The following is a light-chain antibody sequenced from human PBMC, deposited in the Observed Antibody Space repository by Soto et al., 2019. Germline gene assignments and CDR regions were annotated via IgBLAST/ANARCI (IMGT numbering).Light chain of an antibody. CDR2: DSS. J-gene: IGKJ1*01. CDR3: QQSSNSPPWT. V-gene: IGKV3-11*01. CDR1: QSVGTS. Sequence: EIVLTQSPATLSLSPGERATFSCKASQSVGTSLAWFQQKPGQAPRLLIYDSSVRATGIPARFSGSGSGTDFTLTISRLQPDDIAMKYCQQSSNSPPWTYGRRT.